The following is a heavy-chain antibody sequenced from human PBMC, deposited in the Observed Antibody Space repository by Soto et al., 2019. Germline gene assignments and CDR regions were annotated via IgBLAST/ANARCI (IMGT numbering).Heavy chain of an antibody. D-gene: IGHD3-10*01. CDR2: INHSGST. V-gene: IGHV4-34*01. CDR1: GGSFSGYY. CDR3: ARGPRMVRGVITMARWFDP. Sequence: NPSETLSLTCAVYGGSFSGYYWSWIRQPPGRGLEWIGEINHSGSTNYNPSLKSRVTISVDTSKNQFSLKLSSVTAADTAVYYCARGPRMVRGVITMARWFDPWGQGTLVTVSS. J-gene: IGHJ5*02.